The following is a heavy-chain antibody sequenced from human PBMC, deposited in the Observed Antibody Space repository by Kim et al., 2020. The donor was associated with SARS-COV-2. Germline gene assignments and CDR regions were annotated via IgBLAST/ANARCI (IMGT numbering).Heavy chain of an antibody. D-gene: IGHD1-26*01. V-gene: IGHV3-30*07. Sequence: VEGRFTSSRAHAKNTLYLQMNSLRAEDTAVYYCARDVSFTGGSYSGNYWGQGTLVTVSS. CDR3: ARDVSFTGGSYSGNY. J-gene: IGHJ4*02.